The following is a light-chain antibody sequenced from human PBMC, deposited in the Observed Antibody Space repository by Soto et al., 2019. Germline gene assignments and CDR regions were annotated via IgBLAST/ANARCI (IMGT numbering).Light chain of an antibody. CDR1: SSDVGGYNY. CDR3: SSYKSSSFYV. Sequence: QSVLTQPASVSGSPGQSITISCTGTSSDVGGYNYVSWYQQHPGKAPKLMIYEVSNQPSGVSNRFSGSKSGNTASLTISGLQAEEEAAYYCSSYKSSSFYVFGTGTKVTVL. CDR2: EVS. J-gene: IGLJ1*01. V-gene: IGLV2-14*01.